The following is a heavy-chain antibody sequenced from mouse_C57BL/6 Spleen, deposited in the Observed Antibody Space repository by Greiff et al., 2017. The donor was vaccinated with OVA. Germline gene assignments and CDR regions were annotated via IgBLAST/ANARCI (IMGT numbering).Heavy chain of an antibody. CDR2: ISDGGSYT. CDR3: ARDPYGGYYAMDY. D-gene: IGHD1-1*01. Sequence: DVMLVESGGGLVKPGGSLKLSCAASGFTFSSYAMSWVRQTPEKRLEWVATISDGGSYTYYPDNVKGRFTISRDNAKNNLYLQMSHLKSEDTAMYYCARDPYGGYYAMDYWGQGTSVTVSS. J-gene: IGHJ4*01. CDR1: GFTFSSYA. V-gene: IGHV5-4*01.